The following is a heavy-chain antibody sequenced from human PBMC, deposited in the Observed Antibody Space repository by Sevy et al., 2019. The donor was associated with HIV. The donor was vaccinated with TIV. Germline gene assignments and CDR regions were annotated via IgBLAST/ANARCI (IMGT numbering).Heavy chain of an antibody. D-gene: IGHD3-22*01. J-gene: IGHJ5*02. Sequence: GGSLRLSCAASGFTFSTSPMHWVRQAPGKGLEWMAVVSPDGMGKTYADSVEGRFTISRDNAEGRLYLHMNSLRVEDTAVYYCAKERGSSGRAGCLDPWGQGTLVTVSS. V-gene: IGHV3-30*04. CDR3: AKERGSSGRAGCLDP. CDR1: GFTFSTSP. CDR2: VSPDGMGK.